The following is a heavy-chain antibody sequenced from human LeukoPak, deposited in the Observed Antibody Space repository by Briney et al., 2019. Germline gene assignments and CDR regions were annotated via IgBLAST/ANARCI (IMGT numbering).Heavy chain of an antibody. Sequence: GGSLRLSCAASGFTFSSYAMSWVRQAPGKGLEWVSVIYSGGGTYYADSVKGRFTISRDNAKNTLYLQMNSLRVEDTAVYYCARGVEMATNTDYWGQGTLVTVSS. CDR2: IYSGGGT. CDR1: GFTFSSYA. CDR3: ARGVEMATNTDY. V-gene: IGHV3-66*01. J-gene: IGHJ4*02. D-gene: IGHD5-12*01.